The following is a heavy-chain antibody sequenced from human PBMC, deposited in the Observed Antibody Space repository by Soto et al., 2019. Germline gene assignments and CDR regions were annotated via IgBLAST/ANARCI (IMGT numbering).Heavy chain of an antibody. J-gene: IGHJ4*02. CDR2: FYYSGST. CDR1: GGSISSSPYY. V-gene: IGHV4-39*01. D-gene: IGHD1-26*01. CDR3: AVGLSYFDY. Sequence: QLQLQESGPGLVKPSETLSLTCTVSGGSISSSPYYWGWIRQPPGKGLEWIGSFYYSGSTYYTPSLKSRVTMSVDTSKNQFSLKLSSVTAADTAVYFCAVGLSYFDYWGQGALVTVSS.